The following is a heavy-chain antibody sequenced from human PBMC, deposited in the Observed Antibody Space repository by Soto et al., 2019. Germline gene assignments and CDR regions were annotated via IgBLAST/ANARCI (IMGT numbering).Heavy chain of an antibody. CDR2: FDPEDGET. Sequence: ASVQVSCKVSGYTLTEIVIDCVRQAPGKGLEWMGGFDPEDGETIYAQKFQGRVTMTEDTSTDTAYMELSSLRSEDTAVYYCATGGSYAYWGQGNLVTVS. V-gene: IGHV1-24*01. D-gene: IGHD1-26*01. CDR1: GYTLTEIV. J-gene: IGHJ4*02. CDR3: ATGGSYAY.